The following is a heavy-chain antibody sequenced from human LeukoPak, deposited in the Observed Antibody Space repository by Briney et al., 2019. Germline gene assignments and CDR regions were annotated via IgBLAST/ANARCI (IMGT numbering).Heavy chain of an antibody. CDR2: INHSGST. CDR1: GGSFSGYY. J-gene: IGHJ4*02. V-gene: IGHV4-34*01. D-gene: IGHD3-9*01. Sequence: SETLSLTCAVYGGSFSGYYWSWIRQPPGKGLEWIGEINHSGSTNYNPSLKSRVTISVDTSKNQFSLKLSSVTAADTAVYYCARGNYDILTGFDYWGQGTLVTVSS. CDR3: ARGNYDILTGFDY.